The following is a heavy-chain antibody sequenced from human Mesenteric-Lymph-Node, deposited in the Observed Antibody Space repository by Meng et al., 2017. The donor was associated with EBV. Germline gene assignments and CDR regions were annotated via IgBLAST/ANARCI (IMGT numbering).Heavy chain of an antibody. Sequence: VEGVGSGVGLVKAGGSFCLSCAASGFTFSNYAMTWVRQAPGKGLEWVSSISGSGGSTYYADSVKGRFTISRDNSKNTVSLQMNSLRAADTAIYYCAKDLFDYGNFDYFDYWGQGTLVTGSS. V-gene: IGHV3-23*04. CDR3: AKDLFDYGNFDYFDY. CDR1: GFTFSNYA. CDR2: ISGSGGST. D-gene: IGHD4-11*01. J-gene: IGHJ4*02.